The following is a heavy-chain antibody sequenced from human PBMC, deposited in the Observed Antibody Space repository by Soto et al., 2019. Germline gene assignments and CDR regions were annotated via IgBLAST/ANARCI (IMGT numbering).Heavy chain of an antibody. CDR3: ARDDYKDGGNNWFDP. V-gene: IGHV4-4*07. Sequence: SETLSLTCTVSGGSITNYYWSWIRQPAGKGLEWIGRIYTKERTNYNLSFRNRVTMSVDTSKNQFSLKLDAVPAADTAVYYCARDDYKDGGNNWFDPWGQGTLVTVSS. D-gene: IGHD3-16*01. J-gene: IGHJ5*02. CDR2: IYTKERT. CDR1: GGSITNYY.